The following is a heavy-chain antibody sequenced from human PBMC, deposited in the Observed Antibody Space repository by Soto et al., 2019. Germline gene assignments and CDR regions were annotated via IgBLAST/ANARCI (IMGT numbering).Heavy chain of an antibody. V-gene: IGHV4-30-4*01. CDR1: GGSISSADYY. J-gene: IGHJ6*02. CDR2: IYYSGST. D-gene: IGHD5-12*01. CDR3: TRAIVVTIGGMDV. Sequence: SETLSLTCTVSGGSISSADYYWSWVRQPPGKGLEWIGYIYYSGSTFFNPSLKSRVTISKDTSRNQFSLRLNSVTAADTAVYYCTRAIVVTIGGMDVWGQGTTVTVSS.